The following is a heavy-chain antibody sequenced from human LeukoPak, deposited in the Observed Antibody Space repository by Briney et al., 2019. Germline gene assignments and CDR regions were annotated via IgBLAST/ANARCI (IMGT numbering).Heavy chain of an antibody. CDR1: GGTFSSYA. Sequence: ASVKVSCKASGGTFSSYAISWVRQAPGQGLEWMGRITPILGIANYAQKFQGRVTITADKSTSTAYMELSSLRSEDTAVYYCARAKNYDFWSGYFDYWGQGTLVTVSS. CDR3: ARAKNYDFWSGYFDY. J-gene: IGHJ4*02. CDR2: ITPILGIA. V-gene: IGHV1-69*04. D-gene: IGHD3-3*01.